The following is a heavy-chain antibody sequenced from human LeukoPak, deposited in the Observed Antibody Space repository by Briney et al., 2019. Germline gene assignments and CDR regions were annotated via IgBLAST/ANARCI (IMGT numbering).Heavy chain of an antibody. J-gene: IGHJ4*02. CDR1: GYSISSGYY. D-gene: IGHD3-22*01. V-gene: IGHV4-38-2*02. CDR3: ARDAYDSSGYSFDY. Sequence: SETLSLTCTVSGYSISSGYYWGWIRQPPGKGLEWIGSFYDSGNTYYNPSLKSRVTISVDTSKNQFSLKVSSVTAADTAVYYCARDAYDSSGYSFDYWGQGTPVTVSS. CDR2: FYDSGNT.